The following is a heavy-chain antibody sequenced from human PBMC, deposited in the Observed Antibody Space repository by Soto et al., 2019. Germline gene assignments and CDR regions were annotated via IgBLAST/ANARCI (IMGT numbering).Heavy chain of an antibody. J-gene: IGHJ5*02. V-gene: IGHV4-34*02. Sequence: QVQLQQWGTGLVKPSETLSLTCAVSGGSFNGYYWNWIRQPPGRGLEWIGEINHTGGANYNPSLKSRLTISMDTSKNHFYLGLTSVTAADTAVYYCARYPAYCSDGKNCPPGPWGQGTLVTVSS. D-gene: IGHD2-15*01. CDR3: ARYPAYCSDGKNCPPGP. CDR1: GGSFNGYY. CDR2: INHTGGA.